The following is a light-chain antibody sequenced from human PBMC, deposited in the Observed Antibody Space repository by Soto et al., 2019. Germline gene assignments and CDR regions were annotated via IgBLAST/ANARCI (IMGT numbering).Light chain of an antibody. CDR2: GAS. CDR3: QQYKNWPPLT. CDR1: QTLSRSY. Sequence: IVMTQSPPTLSVSPGGRATLSCRAIQTLSRSYLAWYQQKPGQAPSLLIYGASTRATDIPPRFSGSGSGTEFTLTITSLQSEDFAVYYCQQYKNWPPLTFGGGS. J-gene: IGKJ4*01. V-gene: IGKV3-15*01.